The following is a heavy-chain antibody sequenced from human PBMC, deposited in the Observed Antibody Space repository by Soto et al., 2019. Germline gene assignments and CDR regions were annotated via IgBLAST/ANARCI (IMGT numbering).Heavy chain of an antibody. Sequence: ASVKVSCKASGYTFTSYGISWVRQAPGQGLEWMGWISAYNGNTNYARKLQGRVTMTTDTSTSTAYMELRSLRSDDTAVYYCARVQAYFWSGYYLPLNWLDPWGQGTLVTVSS. CDR2: ISAYNGNT. CDR1: GYTFTSYG. D-gene: IGHD3-3*01. V-gene: IGHV1-18*01. J-gene: IGHJ5*02. CDR3: ARVQAYFWSGYYLPLNWLDP.